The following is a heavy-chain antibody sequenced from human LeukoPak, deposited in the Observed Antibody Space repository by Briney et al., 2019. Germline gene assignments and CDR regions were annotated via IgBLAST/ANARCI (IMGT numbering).Heavy chain of an antibody. D-gene: IGHD5-24*01. J-gene: IGHJ4*02. CDR3: ARLDRRDAYKIDF. Sequence: SGPALVKPTQTLTLTCTFSGFSLSTSGMCVTWIRQPPGKALEWLARIDWDDDKFYSTSLKTRLTISKDTPKNQVVLTMTNMDPVDTATYYCARLDRRDAYKIDFWGQGTLVTVSS. CDR1: GFSLSTSGMC. CDR2: IDWDDDK. V-gene: IGHV2-70*17.